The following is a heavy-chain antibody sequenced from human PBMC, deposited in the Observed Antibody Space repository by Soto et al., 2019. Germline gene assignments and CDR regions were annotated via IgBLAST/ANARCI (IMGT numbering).Heavy chain of an antibody. CDR3: VRGGPGLSGARPDRHSPGWFDT. J-gene: IGHJ5*02. CDR2: ISYDGTNK. Sequence: PGGSLRLSCAASGFTFSNYAMHWVRQAPGKGLEWVAVISYDGTNKYYADSVKGRFTISRDNSKNTLNLQMNSLRIEDTGVYYYVRGGPGLSGARPDRHSPGWFDTWGQGTLVTVSS. D-gene: IGHD6-25*01. CDR1: GFTFSNYA. V-gene: IGHV3-30-3*01.